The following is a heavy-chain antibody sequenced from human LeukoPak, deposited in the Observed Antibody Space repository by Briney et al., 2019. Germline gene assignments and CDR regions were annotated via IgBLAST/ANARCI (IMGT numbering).Heavy chain of an antibody. CDR3: AKVRTMIAVAFDI. Sequence: GGSLRLSCAAPGFASSSYAMTWVRQPPGKGLEWVSTISGSGGRTYYADSVKGRFTISRHDSKNTVYLHMNSLGAEDTAVYSCAKVRTMIAVAFDIWGQGTMVTVSS. V-gene: IGHV3-23*01. CDR2: ISGSGGRT. CDR1: GFASSSYA. J-gene: IGHJ3*02. D-gene: IGHD3-22*01.